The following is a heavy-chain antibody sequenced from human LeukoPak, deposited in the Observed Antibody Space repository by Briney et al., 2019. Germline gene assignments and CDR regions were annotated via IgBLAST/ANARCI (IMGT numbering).Heavy chain of an antibody. CDR3: AIVKKWLSAACTGFCDP. D-gene: IGHD6-13*01. Sequence: PSETLSLKCAVGSGSFYGYYWVWHRQPPGKGLEWIGEINHSGSTNYNPSLKSRVTISVDTSKNQFSLKLSSVTAADTAVYYCAIVKKWLSAACTGFCDPWGQGTLVTVSS. CDR2: INHSGST. J-gene: IGHJ5*02. CDR1: SGSFYGYY. V-gene: IGHV4-34*01.